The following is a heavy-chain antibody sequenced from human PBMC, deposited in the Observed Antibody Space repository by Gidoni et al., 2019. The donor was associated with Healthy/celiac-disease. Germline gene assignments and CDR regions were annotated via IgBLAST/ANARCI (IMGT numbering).Heavy chain of an antibody. V-gene: IGHV3-74*01. CDR1: GFTFSSYW. CDR3: ARAPRDYDILTGYYYYYGMDV. D-gene: IGHD3-9*01. Sequence: EVQLVESGGGLVQPGGSLRLSCAASGFTFSSYWMHWVRQAPGKGLVGVSRIKSDGSSTSYADSVKGRFTISRDNAKNTLYLQMNSLRAEDTAVYYCARAPRDYDILTGYYYYYGMDVWGQGTTVTVSS. CDR2: IKSDGSST. J-gene: IGHJ6*02.